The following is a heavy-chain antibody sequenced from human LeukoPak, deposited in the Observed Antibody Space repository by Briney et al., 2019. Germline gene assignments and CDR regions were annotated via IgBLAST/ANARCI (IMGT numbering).Heavy chain of an antibody. V-gene: IGHV3-74*01. CDR2: INSDGSRI. D-gene: IGHD3-10*02. CDR3: AELGITMIGGV. Sequence: GGSLRLSCAAAGFTFSSYWMHWVRQVPGKGLVWVSRINSDGSRISYADSVKGRFTISRDNAKNTLYLQMNSLRAEDTAVYYCAELGITMIGGVWGKGTTVTISS. CDR1: GFTFSSYW. J-gene: IGHJ6*04.